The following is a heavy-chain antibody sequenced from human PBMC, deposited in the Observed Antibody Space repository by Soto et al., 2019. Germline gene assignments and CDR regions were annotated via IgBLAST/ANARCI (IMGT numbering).Heavy chain of an antibody. D-gene: IGHD4-17*01. CDR1: GFTFSSYA. CDR3: ARGRYGDYDWYFDL. Sequence: GGSLRLSCAASGFTFSSYAMHRVRQAPGRGLEWVAVISYDGSNKYYADSVKGRFTISRDNSKNTLYLQMNSLRAEDTAVYYCARGRYGDYDWYFDLWGRGTLVTVSS. J-gene: IGHJ2*01. V-gene: IGHV3-30-3*01. CDR2: ISYDGSNK.